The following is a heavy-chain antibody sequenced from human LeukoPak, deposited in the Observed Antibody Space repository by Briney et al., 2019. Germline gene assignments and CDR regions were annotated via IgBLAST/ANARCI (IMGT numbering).Heavy chain of an antibody. CDR2: ISHDGGRP. D-gene: IGHD6-19*01. V-gene: IGHV3-30*18. CDR1: GFTFSTHR. Sequence: GSPLRLSWAASGFTFSTHRMLCPPHAPGKALECLAFISHDGGRPIYADSVKGRFTISRAQSRSTLYLEMNGLRADDTAVYFCAKETLPVAGPNYFVDWGQGTLVTVSS. J-gene: IGHJ4*02. CDR3: AKETLPVAGPNYFVD.